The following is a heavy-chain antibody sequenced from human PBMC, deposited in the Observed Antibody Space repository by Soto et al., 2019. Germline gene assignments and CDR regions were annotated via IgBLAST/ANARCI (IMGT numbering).Heavy chain of an antibody. J-gene: IGHJ6*03. CDR3: ARERTFGDNKHNYMDV. D-gene: IGHD3-10*01. CDR2: IWSDGSNE. Sequence: QVQLVESGGGVVQPGRSLRLSCAASEFTFSRHGMHWVRQAPGKGLQWVGVIWSDGSNEVYADSVKGRFIISRDNSKNILYLQMNSLIAEDTAAYYCARERTFGDNKHNYMDVWGTGITVTVSS. V-gene: IGHV3-33*01. CDR1: EFTFSRHG.